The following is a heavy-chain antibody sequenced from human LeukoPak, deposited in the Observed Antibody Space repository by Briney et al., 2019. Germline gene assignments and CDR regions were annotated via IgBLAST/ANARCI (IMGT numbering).Heavy chain of an antibody. D-gene: IGHD3-16*02. CDR2: LYHTGSA. CDR1: GGSISSSSYY. J-gene: IGHJ4*02. V-gene: IGHV4-39*02. Sequence: SETLSLTCTVSGGSISSSSYYWGWIRQPPGKGLEWIGSLYHTGSAYYNPSLKSRVTISMDVSKNHFSLKLSSVTAADTAVYYCARTYDYVWGSYRSHSFDSWGQGTLVTVSS. CDR3: ARTYDYVWGSYRSHSFDS.